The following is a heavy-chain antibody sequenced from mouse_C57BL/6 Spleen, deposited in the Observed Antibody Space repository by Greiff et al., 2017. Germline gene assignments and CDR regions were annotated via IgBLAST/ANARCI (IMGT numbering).Heavy chain of an antibody. CDR2: IDPSDSET. CDR3: AREEGYGSSYYDY. CDR1: GYTFTSYW. D-gene: IGHD1-1*01. J-gene: IGHJ2*01. Sequence: VQLQQPGAELVRPGSSVKLSCKASGYTFTSYWMHWVKQRPIQGLEWIGNIDPSDSETHYNQKFKDKATLTVDKSSSTAYMQLSSLTSEDSAVYYCAREEGYGSSYYDYWGQGTTLTVSS. V-gene: IGHV1-52*01.